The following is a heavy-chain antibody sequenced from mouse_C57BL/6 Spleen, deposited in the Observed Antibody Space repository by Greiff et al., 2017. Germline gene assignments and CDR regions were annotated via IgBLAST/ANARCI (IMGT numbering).Heavy chain of an antibody. Sequence: EVKLVESEGGLVQPGSSMKLSCTASGFTFSDYYMAWVRQVPEKGLEWVANINYDGSSTYYLDSLKSRFILSSDNAKNILYLQMSSLQSEDTATXYCARGGKGYYGSRDGYVDVWGTGTTVTVSS. CDR1: GFTFSDYY. D-gene: IGHD1-1*01. V-gene: IGHV5-16*01. CDR3: ARGGKGYYGSRDGYVDV. J-gene: IGHJ1*03. CDR2: INYDGSST.